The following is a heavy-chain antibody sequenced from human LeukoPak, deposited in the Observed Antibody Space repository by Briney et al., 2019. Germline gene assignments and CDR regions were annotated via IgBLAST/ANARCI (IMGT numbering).Heavy chain of an antibody. V-gene: IGHV4-39*07. CDR1: GDSISSTSYY. J-gene: IGHJ3*02. D-gene: IGHD3-22*01. CDR3: ARDRYYDSSDAFDI. Sequence: ETLSLTCTVSGDSISSTSYYWGWIRQPPGKGLEWIGNIYYSGSTYYNPSLKSRVTISEDTSKNQFSLKLSSVTAADTAVYYCARDRYYDSSDAFDIWGQGTMVTVSS. CDR2: IYYSGST.